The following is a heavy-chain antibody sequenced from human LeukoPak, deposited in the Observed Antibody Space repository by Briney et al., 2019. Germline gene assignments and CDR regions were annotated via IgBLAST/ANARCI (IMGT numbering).Heavy chain of an antibody. J-gene: IGHJ4*02. V-gene: IGHV4-61*01. CDR1: GGSVSSGSYY. CDR2: IYDSGST. CDR3: ARDPSGYFNY. D-gene: IGHD3-22*01. Sequence: SETLSLTCTVSGGSVSSGSYYWSWIRQPPGKGLEWIGYIYDSGSTNYNPSLKSRVTISVDTSKNQFSLKLSSVTAADTAVYYCARDPSGYFNYWGQGTLVTVSS.